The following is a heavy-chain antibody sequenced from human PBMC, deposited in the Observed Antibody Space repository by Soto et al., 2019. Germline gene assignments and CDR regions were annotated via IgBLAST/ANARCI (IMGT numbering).Heavy chain of an antibody. CDR2: ISGSAGRT. CDR3: SKVLHIGYYDLTYYGMDV. V-gene: IGHV3-23*01. Sequence: PGGSLRLSCAASGFTFSTYAMNWVRQPPGKGLDYVSAISGSAGRTYYADSVKGRFTISRDNSKNTLYLQINSLRAEDTAVYYRSKVLHIGYYDLTYYGMDVWGQGTTVTVSS. CDR1: GFTFSTYA. D-gene: IGHD3-22*01. J-gene: IGHJ6*02.